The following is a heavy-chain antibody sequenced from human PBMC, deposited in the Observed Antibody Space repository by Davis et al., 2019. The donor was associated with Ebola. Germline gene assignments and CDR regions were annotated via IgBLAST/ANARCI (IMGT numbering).Heavy chain of an antibody. CDR1: GYTFTRYG. CDR3: ARRRDYDAFDI. Sequence: AASVTVSCKASGYTFTRYGIRWLRQAPGQGHEWMGWISAYNGNTNYAQKLQGRVTMTTDTSTRTDYLELRSLSSDDPAVYYCARRRDYDAFDIWGQGTMVTVSS. CDR2: ISAYNGNT. J-gene: IGHJ3*02. V-gene: IGHV1-18*01. D-gene: IGHD2-21*01.